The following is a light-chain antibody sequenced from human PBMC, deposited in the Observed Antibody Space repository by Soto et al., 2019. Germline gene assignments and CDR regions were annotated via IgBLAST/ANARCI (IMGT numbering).Light chain of an antibody. J-gene: IGKJ5*01. CDR3: QQRSNWPSIT. CDR2: DAS. V-gene: IGKV3-11*01. Sequence: EIVLTQSPATLSLSPGERATLSCRASPSVSSYFAWYQQKPGQAPRLLIYDASNRATGIPARFSGSGSGTDFTLTISSLEPEDFAVYYCQQRSNWPSITFGQGTRLEIK. CDR1: PSVSSY.